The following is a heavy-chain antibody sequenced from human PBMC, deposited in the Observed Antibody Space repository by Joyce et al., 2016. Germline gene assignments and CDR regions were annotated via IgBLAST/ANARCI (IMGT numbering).Heavy chain of an antibody. CDR3: ARAPGISITYFFDS. V-gene: IGHV3-7*03. CDR1: GFTFSSYW. D-gene: IGHD2-21*01. CDR2: IKQHGTEK. J-gene: IGHJ4*02. Sequence: EVQLVESGGGLVQPGGSLCLSCATSGFTFSSYWMAWVRQAPGRGLGGVANIKQHGTEKNYGDSVKGRFTISRDNAENSLYLQMNSLRPEDTAIYYCARAPGISITYFFDSWGRGSLVTVSS.